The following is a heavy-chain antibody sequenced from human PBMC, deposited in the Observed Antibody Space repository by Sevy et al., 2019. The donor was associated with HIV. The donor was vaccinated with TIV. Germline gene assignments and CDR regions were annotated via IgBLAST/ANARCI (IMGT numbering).Heavy chain of an antibody. V-gene: IGHV1-18*04. CDR2: ISAYNGNT. J-gene: IGHJ4*02. Sequence: ASVKVSCKASGYTFTSYGISWVRRAPGQGLEWMGWISAYNGNTNYAQKLQGRVTMTTDTSTSTAYMELRSLRSDDTAVYYCARPLHYYGSGSYYTAFDYWGQGTLVTVSS. D-gene: IGHD3-10*01. CDR1: GYTFTSYG. CDR3: ARPLHYYGSGSYYTAFDY.